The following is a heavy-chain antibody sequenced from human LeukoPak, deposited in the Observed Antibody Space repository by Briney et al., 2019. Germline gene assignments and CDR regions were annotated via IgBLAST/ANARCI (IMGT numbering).Heavy chain of an antibody. CDR1: GYTFTGYY. Sequence: ASVKVSCKASGYTFTGYYMHCVRQAPGHRLVWVGWSNPNSGGTDYAQKFQGRVTMTRDTSISTAYMELSRLRSDDTAVYYCARDGGAYCGGDCYFADDYWGQGTLVTVSS. J-gene: IGHJ4*02. V-gene: IGHV1-2*02. CDR3: ARDGGAYCGGDCYFADDY. D-gene: IGHD2-21*02. CDR2: SNPNSGGT.